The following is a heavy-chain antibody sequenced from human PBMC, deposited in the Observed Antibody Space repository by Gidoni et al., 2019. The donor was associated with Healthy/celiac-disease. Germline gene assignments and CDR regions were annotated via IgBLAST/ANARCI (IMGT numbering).Heavy chain of an antibody. J-gene: IGHJ4*02. D-gene: IGHD1-26*01. V-gene: IGHV3-33*01. CDR2: IWYDGSNK. CDR3: ARGGGSYYRILYFDY. Sequence: QVQLVESGGGVVQPGRSLRLSCAASGFTFSSYGMHWVRQAPGKGLEWVAVIWYDGSNKYYADSVKGRFTISRDNSKNTLYLQMNSLRAEDTAVYYCARGGGSYYRILYFDYWGQGTLVTVSS. CDR1: GFTFSSYG.